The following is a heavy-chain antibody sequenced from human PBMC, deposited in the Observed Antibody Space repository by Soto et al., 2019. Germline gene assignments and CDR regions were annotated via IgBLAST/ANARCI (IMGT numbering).Heavy chain of an antibody. CDR3: ARDPQQQLVLGDYYYYGMDV. D-gene: IGHD6-13*01. CDR1: GYTFTSYY. J-gene: IGHJ6*02. Sequence: ASVKVSCKASGYTFTSYYMHWVRQAPGQGLEWMGIINPSGGSTSYAQKFQGRVTMTRDTSTSTVYMELSSLRSEDTAVYYCARDPQQQLVLGDYYYYGMDVWGQGTTVTVSS. V-gene: IGHV1-46*01. CDR2: INPSGGST.